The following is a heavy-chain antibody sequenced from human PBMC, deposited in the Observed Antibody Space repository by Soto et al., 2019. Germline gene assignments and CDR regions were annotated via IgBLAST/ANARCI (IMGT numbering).Heavy chain of an antibody. Sequence: PGGSLRLSCAASGFTLSGYAMTWVRQAPGKGLEWVSVISRSGGSTNYADSVKGRFTISRDNSKKRLYLQMNSLRAEDTAVYYCAKAICGGDCYPIWYYGMDVWGQGTTVTVSS. CDR3: AKAICGGDCYPIWYYGMDV. V-gene: IGHV3-23*01. D-gene: IGHD2-21*02. CDR2: ISRSGGST. J-gene: IGHJ6*02. CDR1: GFTLSGYA.